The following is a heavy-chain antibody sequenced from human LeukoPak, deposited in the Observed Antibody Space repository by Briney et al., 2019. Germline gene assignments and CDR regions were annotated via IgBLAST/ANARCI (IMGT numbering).Heavy chain of an antibody. CDR1: GGSISSDY. J-gene: IGHJ5*02. D-gene: IGHD2-8*02. V-gene: IGHV4-4*07. CDR2: IYTSGST. Sequence: SETLSLTCTVSGGSISSDYWSWIRQPAGKGPGWSGRIYTSGSTNHNPSLRSRVTMSVDTSKKQFSLKLSSVTAADTAVYYCARDTGSARFDPWGPGTPVTVSS. CDR3: ARDTGSARFDP.